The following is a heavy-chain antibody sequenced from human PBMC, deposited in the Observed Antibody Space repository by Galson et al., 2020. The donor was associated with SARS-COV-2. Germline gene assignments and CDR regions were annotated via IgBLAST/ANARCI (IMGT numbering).Heavy chain of an antibody. J-gene: IGHJ6*03. V-gene: IGHV4-4*02. CDR1: GGSISSSNW. CDR2: IYHSGRT. Sequence: SQTLSLTRAVSGGSISSSNWRSWVRQPPGQGLEWIGEIYHSGRTNSNTSLKSRVTIPVDKTKNQFSLKLSSVTAADPAVYYCARGMRLWEIWVGESYYWYVWGKGTTVTVSS. CDR3: ARGMRLWEIWVGESYYWYV. D-gene: IGHD3-10*01.